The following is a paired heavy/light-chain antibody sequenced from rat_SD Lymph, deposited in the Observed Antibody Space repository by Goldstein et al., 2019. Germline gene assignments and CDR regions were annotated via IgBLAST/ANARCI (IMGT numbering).Light chain of an antibody. J-gene: IGKJ5*01. CDR2: YAS. CDR1: QNVYNN. Sequence: NIVMTQSPKSMSISVGDRVTMNCKASQNVYNNIAWYQQKPGKSPKLLIYYASNRYTGVPDRFTGSGSGTDFTLTINSVQAEDAAFYYCQRIYNSPLTFGSGTKLEIK. V-gene: IGKV6S5*01. CDR3: QRIYNSPLT.
Heavy chain of an antibody. J-gene: IGHJ2*01. CDR1: GFSLSSYG. Sequence: QVQLKESGPGLVKPSLTLSLTCTVSGFSLSSYGVIWVRQPPGKGLEWMGVIWGNGNTNYNSALKSRLSISRDTSKSQVFLKMNNLQTEDTAMYFCARTGNWEGGDYWGQGVMVTVSS. CDR2: IWGNGNT. V-gene: IGHV2S61*01. D-gene: IGHD5-1*01. CDR3: ARTGNWEGGDY.